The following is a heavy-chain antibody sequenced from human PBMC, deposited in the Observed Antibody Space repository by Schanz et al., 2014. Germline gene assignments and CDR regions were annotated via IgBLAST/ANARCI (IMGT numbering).Heavy chain of an antibody. V-gene: IGHV3-30*19. Sequence: PGGSLRLSCAASGFAFSVYGMHWVRQAPGKGLEWVAVISYDGSNKYYADSVKGRFTISRDNSKNTLYLQMNTLRAEDTAVYYCARDRGYCSGGSCLTFDYWGQGTLGTVSS. D-gene: IGHD2-15*01. CDR2: ISYDGSNK. J-gene: IGHJ4*02. CDR3: ARDRGYCSGGSCLTFDY. CDR1: GFAFSVYG.